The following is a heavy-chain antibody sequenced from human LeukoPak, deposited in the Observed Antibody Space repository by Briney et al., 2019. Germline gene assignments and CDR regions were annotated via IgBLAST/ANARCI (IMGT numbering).Heavy chain of an antibody. V-gene: IGHV3-23*01. CDR1: GFTFGSYG. Sequence: QPAGSLRLSCAASGFTFGSYGMSWVRQAPGKGLEWVSFITTTGATTSYADSVKGRFTISRDNLRNTLYMQMNSLRVEDTAVYYCAKSAAGTGAWGQGTLVTVSS. CDR3: AKSAAGTGA. CDR2: ITTTGATT. D-gene: IGHD6-13*01. J-gene: IGHJ5*02.